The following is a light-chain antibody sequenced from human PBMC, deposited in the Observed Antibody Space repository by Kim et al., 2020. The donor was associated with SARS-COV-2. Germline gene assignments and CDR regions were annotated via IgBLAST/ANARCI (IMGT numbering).Light chain of an antibody. V-gene: IGLV2-14*03. CDR2: DVS. J-gene: IGLJ2*01. CDR1: NNDVGRYNS. CDR3: SSYSNSNTRVV. Sequence: QSALTQPASVSGSPGQSITISCTGTNNDVGRYNSVSWYQQYPGNAPKLMIYDVSNRPSGISNRFSASKSGNTASLTISGLQAEDEAAYYCSSYSNSNTRVVFGGGTQRTV.